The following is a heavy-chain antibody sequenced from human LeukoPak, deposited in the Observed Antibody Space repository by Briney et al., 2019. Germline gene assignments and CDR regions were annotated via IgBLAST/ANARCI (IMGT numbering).Heavy chain of an antibody. CDR1: GGSISSSSYY. CDR3: ARRAGIVVVVASKRNWFDP. V-gene: IGHV4-39*07. J-gene: IGHJ5*02. Sequence: MSSETLSLTCTVSGGSISSSSYYWGWIRQPPGKGLEWIGSVYYSGSTYYNPSLKSRVTISVDTSKNQFSLKLSPVTAADTAVYYCARRAGIVVVVASKRNWFDPWGQGTLVTVSS. CDR2: VYYSGST. D-gene: IGHD2-15*01.